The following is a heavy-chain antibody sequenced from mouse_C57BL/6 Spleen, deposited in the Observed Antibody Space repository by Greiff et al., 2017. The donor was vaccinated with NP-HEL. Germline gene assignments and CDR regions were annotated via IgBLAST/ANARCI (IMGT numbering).Heavy chain of an antibody. CDR3: ARSYDATTGAMDY. D-gene: IGHD6-1*01. CDR1: GYAFSSYW. V-gene: IGHV1-80*01. Sequence: VQLQESGAELVKPGASVKISCKASGYAFSSYWMNWVKQRPGKGLEWIGQIYPGDGDTNYNGKFKGKATLTADKSSSTAYMQLSSLTSEDSAVYFCARSYDATTGAMDYWGQGTSVTVSS. CDR2: IYPGDGDT. J-gene: IGHJ4*01.